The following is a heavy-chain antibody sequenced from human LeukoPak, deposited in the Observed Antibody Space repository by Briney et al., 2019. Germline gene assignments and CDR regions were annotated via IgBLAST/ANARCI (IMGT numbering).Heavy chain of an antibody. D-gene: IGHD3-9*01. J-gene: IGHJ4*02. CDR2: IKQDGSEK. CDR3: AGGTGFIIKD. CDR1: GFTFSLYW. V-gene: IGHV3-7*03. Sequence: GGSLGLSCAASGFTFSLYWMNWVRRAPGKGLEWVANIKQDGSEKNYVDSVKGRFTISRDNAKNSLYLQMNNLRVEDTAMYYCAGGTGFIIKDWGQGTLVTVSS.